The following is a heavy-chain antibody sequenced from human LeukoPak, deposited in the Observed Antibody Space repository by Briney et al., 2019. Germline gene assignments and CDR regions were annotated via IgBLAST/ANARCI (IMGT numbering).Heavy chain of an antibody. CDR2: ISAYNGNT. J-gene: IGHJ4*02. CDR3: AREWTLLPGIAVAATMADY. V-gene: IGHV1-18*01. D-gene: IGHD6-19*01. Sequence: ASVKVSCKASGYTFTSYGISWVRQAPGQGLEWMGWISAYNGNTNYAQKLQGRVTMTTDTSTSTAYMELRSLRSDDTAVYYCAREWTLLPGIAVAATMADYWGQGTLVTVSS. CDR1: GYTFTSYG.